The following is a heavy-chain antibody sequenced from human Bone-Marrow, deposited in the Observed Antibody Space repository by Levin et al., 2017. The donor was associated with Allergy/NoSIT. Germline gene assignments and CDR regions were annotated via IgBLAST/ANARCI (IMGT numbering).Heavy chain of an antibody. CDR2: IYYTGTT. CDR3: ARILGGSSDYDILTGYYYFDF. J-gene: IGHJ4*02. Sequence: ASETLSLTCNVSGDSISSNYWSWIRQPPGKGLEWIGNIYYTGTTNYNPSLKSRVTMSIDTSKNQFSLKLSSVSAADTAVYYCARILGGSSDYDILTGYYYFDFWGQGILVTVSS. V-gene: IGHV4-59*01. CDR1: GDSISSNY. D-gene: IGHD3-9*01.